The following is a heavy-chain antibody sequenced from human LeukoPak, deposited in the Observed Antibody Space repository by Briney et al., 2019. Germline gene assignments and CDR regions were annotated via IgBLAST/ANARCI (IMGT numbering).Heavy chain of an antibody. CDR1: GYTFTRYY. V-gene: IGHV1-8*01. CDR3: ARADYDTSASTRKQIDF. CDR2: MNPNSGNT. Sequence: ASVKVSCKASGYTFTRYYINWGRQATGQGLGGMGWMNPNSGNTGYAQKFQGRVTMTRNTTISTAYMELTSLRSDDTAVYYCARADYDTSASTRKQIDFWGQGTLVTVSS. J-gene: IGHJ4*02. D-gene: IGHD3-22*01.